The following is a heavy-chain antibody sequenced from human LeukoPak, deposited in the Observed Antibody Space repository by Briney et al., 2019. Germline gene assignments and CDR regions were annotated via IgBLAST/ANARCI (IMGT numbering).Heavy chain of an antibody. V-gene: IGHV3-48*01. J-gene: IGHJ3*02. CDR1: GFTFSSYS. CDR3: ARGLGSGRHAFDI. Sequence: GGSLRLSCAASGFTFSSYSMNWVRQAPGKGLEWVSYISSSSSTIYYADSVKGRFTISRDNAKNALYLQMNSLRAEDTAVYYCARGLGSGRHAFDIWGQGTMVTVSS. D-gene: IGHD3-10*01. CDR2: ISSSSSTI.